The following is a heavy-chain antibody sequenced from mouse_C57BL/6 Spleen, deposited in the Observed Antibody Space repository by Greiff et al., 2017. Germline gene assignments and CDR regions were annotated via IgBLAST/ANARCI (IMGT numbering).Heavy chain of an antibody. CDR3: ARGDYYGSSLYWYFDV. CDR2: ISDGGSYT. Sequence: EVQVVESGGGLVKPGGSLKLSCAASGFTFSSYAMSWVRQTPEKRLEWVATISDGGSYTHYPDNVKGRFTISRDTAKNNLYLQMSHLKSEDTAMYYCARGDYYGSSLYWYFDVWGTGTTVTVSS. V-gene: IGHV5-4*01. CDR1: GFTFSSYA. J-gene: IGHJ1*03. D-gene: IGHD1-1*01.